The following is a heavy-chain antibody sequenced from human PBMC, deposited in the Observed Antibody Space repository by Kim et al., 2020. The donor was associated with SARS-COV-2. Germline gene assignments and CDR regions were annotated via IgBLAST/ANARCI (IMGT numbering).Heavy chain of an antibody. CDR3: ARLDNFGDYGTPYLDF. CDR1: GYSFSNYW. V-gene: IGHV5-51*01. D-gene: IGHD4-17*01. J-gene: IGHJ4*02. CDR2: INPADSDT. Sequence: GESLKISCKGSGYSFSNYWIGWVRQMPGKGLEWMGTINPADSDTRYSPSFHGQVSISADNSIFTAYLQWSSLKASDTAIYYCARLDNFGDYGTPYLDFWGQGTPVTVSS.